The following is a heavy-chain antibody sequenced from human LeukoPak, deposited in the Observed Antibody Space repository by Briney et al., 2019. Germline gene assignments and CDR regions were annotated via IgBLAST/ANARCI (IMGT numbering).Heavy chain of an antibody. Sequence: GGSLRLSCAASGFTFSSNYMSRVRQAPGKGLEWVSLIYSGGSTSYADSVKGRFTISRDNSKNTLHLQMNSLRAEDTAVYYCARVDTAMVSYYYYYFMDVWGKGTTVTVS. D-gene: IGHD5-18*01. CDR3: ARVDTAMVSYYYYYFMDV. CDR2: IYSGGST. CDR1: GFTFSSNY. J-gene: IGHJ6*03. V-gene: IGHV3-53*01.